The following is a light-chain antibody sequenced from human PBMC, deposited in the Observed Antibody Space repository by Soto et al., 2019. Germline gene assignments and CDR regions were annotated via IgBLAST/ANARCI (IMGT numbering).Light chain of an antibody. Sequence: EIVLTQSPGTLSLSPGERATLSCRASQSVSSSYLAWYQQKPGQAPRLLIYGASSRATGIPDRFSGSGSGTDFTLTISRLEPEDFAVYYCQQKGQTFGQGTKVDIK. CDR2: GAS. J-gene: IGKJ1*01. V-gene: IGKV3-20*01. CDR3: QQKGQT. CDR1: QSVSSSY.